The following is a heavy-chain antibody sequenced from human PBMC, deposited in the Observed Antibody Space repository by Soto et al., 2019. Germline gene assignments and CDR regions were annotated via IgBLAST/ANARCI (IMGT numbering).Heavy chain of an antibody. Sequence: QVQLVQSGGEVKRPGASVKVSCKTSGYTFSNYGITWVRQAPGQPLEWLGWSSLYSDGTNHAQKFQGRDSMTTDTPTTTACRELRRLRYDDTALYYCARVVPGAGAWFGHWGQGTLVTVSS. CDR2: SSLYSDGT. J-gene: IGHJ5*02. V-gene: IGHV1-18*01. D-gene: IGHD2-2*01. CDR3: ARVVPGAGAWFGH. CDR1: GYTFSNYG.